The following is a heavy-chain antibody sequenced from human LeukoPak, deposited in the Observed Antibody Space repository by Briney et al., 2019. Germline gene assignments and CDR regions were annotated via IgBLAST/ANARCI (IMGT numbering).Heavy chain of an antibody. CDR2: IWYDGSNK. CDR1: GFTFSSYG. Sequence: PGGSLRLSCAASGFTFSSYGMHWVRQAPGKGLEWVAVIWYDGSNKYYADSVKGRFTISRDNSKNTLYLQMNSLRVEDTAMYYCARDPPGIAASGTGGWGQGTLVTVSS. CDR3: ARDPPGIAASGTGG. V-gene: IGHV3-33*01. J-gene: IGHJ4*02. D-gene: IGHD6-13*01.